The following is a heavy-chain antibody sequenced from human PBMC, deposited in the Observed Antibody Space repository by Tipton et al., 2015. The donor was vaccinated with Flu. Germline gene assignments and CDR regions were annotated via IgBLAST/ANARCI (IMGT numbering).Heavy chain of an antibody. Sequence: TLSLTCTVSGGSISSYYWSWIRQPPGKGLEWIGYIYYSGSTNYNPSLKSRVTISVDTSKNQFSLKRSSVTAADTAVYYCARELNYGMDVWGQGTTVTVSS. CDR2: IYYSGST. J-gene: IGHJ6*02. V-gene: IGHV4-59*01. CDR3: ARELNYGMDV. CDR1: GGSISSYY.